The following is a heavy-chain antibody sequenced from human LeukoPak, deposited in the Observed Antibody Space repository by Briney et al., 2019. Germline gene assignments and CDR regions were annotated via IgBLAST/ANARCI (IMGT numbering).Heavy chain of an antibody. D-gene: IGHD3-22*01. CDR3: ARYTANTAGYSLDF. J-gene: IGHJ4*02. CDR1: GYSISSGYY. Sequence: SETLSLTCTVSGYSISSGYYWSWVRQPPGKGLEWIATIHHSGVTYYNPSLKSRVTMSVDTSKNQFSLKLGSVTAASTAVYYCARYTANTAGYSLDFWGQGALVTVSS. CDR2: IHHSGVT. V-gene: IGHV4-38-2*02.